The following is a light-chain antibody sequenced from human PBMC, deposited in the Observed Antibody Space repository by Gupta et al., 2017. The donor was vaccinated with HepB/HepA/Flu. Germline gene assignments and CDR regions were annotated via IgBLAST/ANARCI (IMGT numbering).Light chain of an antibody. CDR1: SANIGAGNH. J-gene: IGLJ1*01. CDR3: QSFENSRRGTV. CDR2: GKK. Sequence: QSVLTQPPSASRPPCQKITISCTGSSANIGAGNHVHWYQQLPEATPKVLIYGKKTRNPEVPDRFSGSTSGTSASLAITGLQAEDEADYYCQSFENSRRGTVFGGGTKVAVL. V-gene: IGLV1-40*01.